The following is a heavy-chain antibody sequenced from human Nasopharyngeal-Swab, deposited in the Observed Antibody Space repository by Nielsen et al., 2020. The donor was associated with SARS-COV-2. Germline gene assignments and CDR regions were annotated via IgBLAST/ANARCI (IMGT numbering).Heavy chain of an antibody. Sequence: WIRQPPGKGLEWIGYIYYSGSTNHNPSLKSRVTISVDTSKNQFSLKLSSVTAADTAVYYCARERIAARLPDRWFDPWGQGTLVTVSS. D-gene: IGHD6-6*01. CDR2: IYYSGST. V-gene: IGHV4-59*01. CDR3: ARERIAARLPDRWFDP. J-gene: IGHJ5*02.